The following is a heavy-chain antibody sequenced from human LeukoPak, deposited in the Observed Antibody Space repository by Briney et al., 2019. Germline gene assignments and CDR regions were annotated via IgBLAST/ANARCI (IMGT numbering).Heavy chain of an antibody. V-gene: IGHV1-2*02. CDR1: GYTLTGYY. J-gene: IGHJ4*02. D-gene: IGHD5-24*01. CDR3: ARISTVEMATITIFDY. CDR2: INPNSGGT. Sequence: ASVKVSCKASGYTLTGYYMHWVRQAPGQGLEWMGWINPNSGGTNYAQKFQGRVTMTRDTSISTAYMELSRLRSDDTTVYYCARISTVEMATITIFDYWGQGTLVTVSS.